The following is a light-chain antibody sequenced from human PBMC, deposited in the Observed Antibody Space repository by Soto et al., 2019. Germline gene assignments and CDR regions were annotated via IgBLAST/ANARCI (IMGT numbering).Light chain of an antibody. CDR2: FGS. V-gene: IGKV2-28*01. CDR3: RQALQTPYT. J-gene: IGKJ2*01. CDR1: QSLLHSNGYKY. Sequence: DIVMTQSPLSLHVTPGEPASISCRSSQSLLHSNGYKYLDWYLQKPGQSPQFLIYFGSNRASGVPDMFSGSGSGSDFTLKMSRVEADDVGVYYCRQALQTPYTFGQGTKLEIK.